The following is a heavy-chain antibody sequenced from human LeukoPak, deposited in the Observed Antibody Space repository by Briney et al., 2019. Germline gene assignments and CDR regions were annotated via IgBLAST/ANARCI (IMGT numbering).Heavy chain of an antibody. D-gene: IGHD5-12*01. CDR2: ISGSGGST. J-gene: IGHJ4*02. CDR1: GFTFSNYA. V-gene: IGHV3-23*01. CDR3: ARGPSGYHNT. Sequence: GGSLRLSCTASGFTFSNYAMSWVRQAPGKGLEGVSGISGSGGSTFYADSVKGRFTISRDNSKNTLYLQMSSLRAEDTAVYYCARGPSGYHNTGGQGTLVTVSS.